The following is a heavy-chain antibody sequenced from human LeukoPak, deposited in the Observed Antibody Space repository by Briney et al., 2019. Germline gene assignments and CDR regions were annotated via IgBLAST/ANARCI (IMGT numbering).Heavy chain of an antibody. CDR3: ARDPRRCGGGCYSGYFDY. CDR2: INSDGSST. V-gene: IGHV3-74*01. D-gene: IGHD2-21*02. J-gene: IGHJ4*02. Sequence: PGGSLRLSCAASGFTFSSYWMHWVRQAPGKGLVWVSRINSDGSSTSYADSVKGRFTISRDNAKNTLYLQMNSLRAEDTAVYYCARDPRRCGGGCYSGYFDYWGQGTLVTVSS. CDR1: GFTFSSYW.